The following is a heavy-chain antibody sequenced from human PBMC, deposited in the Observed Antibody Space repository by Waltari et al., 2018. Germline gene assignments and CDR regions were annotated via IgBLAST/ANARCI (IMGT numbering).Heavy chain of an antibody. Sequence: EVQLVESGGGLVQPGGSLRLSCAASGFTFANYAMSWVRQAPGKGLEWLSTSCKSDGATYYTGTVKGRFTISRDNSQNMLYLQMNSLRDEDTAVYYCAIVIQWWFPGNMNVWGQGTTVTVSS. CDR2: SCKSDGAT. V-gene: IGHV3-23*04. CDR3: AIVIQWWFPGNMNV. J-gene: IGHJ6*02. D-gene: IGHD2-15*01. CDR1: GFTFANYA.